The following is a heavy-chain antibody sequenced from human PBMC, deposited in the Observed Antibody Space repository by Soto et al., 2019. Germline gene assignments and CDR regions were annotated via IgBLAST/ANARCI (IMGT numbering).Heavy chain of an antibody. Sequence: GASVKVSCKASGYTFTSYAMHWVRQAPGQRLEWMGWINAGNGNTKYSQKFQGRVTITRDTSASTAYMELSSLRSEDTAVYYCARDQVTGYDILTGYRVYGMDVWGQGTTVTVSS. V-gene: IGHV1-3*01. J-gene: IGHJ6*02. CDR3: ARDQVTGYDILTGYRVYGMDV. CDR1: GYTFTSYA. D-gene: IGHD3-9*01. CDR2: INAGNGNT.